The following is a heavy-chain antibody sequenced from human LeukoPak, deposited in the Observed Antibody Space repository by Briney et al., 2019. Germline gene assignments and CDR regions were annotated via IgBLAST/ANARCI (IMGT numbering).Heavy chain of an antibody. CDR3: ASKLLWFGKYFDY. CDR1: GGSISSGDYY. Sequence: PSETLSLTCTVSGGSISSGDYYWSWIRQPPGKGLEWIGYIYYSGSTYYNPSLKSRVTISVDTSKNQFSLKLSSVTAADTAVYYCASKLLWFGKYFDYWGQGTLVTVSS. D-gene: IGHD3-10*01. CDR2: IYYSGST. V-gene: IGHV4-30-4*01. J-gene: IGHJ4*02.